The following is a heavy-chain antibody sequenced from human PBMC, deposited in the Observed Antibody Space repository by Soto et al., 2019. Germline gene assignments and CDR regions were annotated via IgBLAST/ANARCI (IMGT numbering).Heavy chain of an antibody. J-gene: IGHJ5*02. CDR2: IFHSGST. Sequence: PSETLSLTCAVSGGSISSRNWWSWVRQPPGKGLEWIGEIFHSGSTNYNPSLKSRVTISVDKSKNQFSLKLSSVTAADTAVYYCARCRDSSSSLGDWFDPWGQGTQVTVSS. V-gene: IGHV4-4*02. CDR1: GGSISSRNW. CDR3: ARCRDSSSSLGDWFDP. D-gene: IGHD6-13*01.